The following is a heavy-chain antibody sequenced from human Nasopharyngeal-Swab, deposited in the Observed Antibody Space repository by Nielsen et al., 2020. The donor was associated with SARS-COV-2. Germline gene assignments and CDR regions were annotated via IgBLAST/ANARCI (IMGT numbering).Heavy chain of an antibody. CDR3: ANGAGVPNWFDP. CDR2: ISYDGSST. Sequence: GESLKISCAASGFTFSSYGMHWVRQAPGKGLEWVAVISYDGSSTYYADSVKGRFTISRENSRTTLYLQMNSLRAEDAAVYYCANGAGVPNWFDPWGQGTLVTVSS. V-gene: IGHV3-30*18. D-gene: IGHD3-10*01. CDR1: GFTFSSYG. J-gene: IGHJ5*02.